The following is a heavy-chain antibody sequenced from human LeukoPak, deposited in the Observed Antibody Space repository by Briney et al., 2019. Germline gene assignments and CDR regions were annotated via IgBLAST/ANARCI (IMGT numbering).Heavy chain of an antibody. D-gene: IGHD1-14*01. V-gene: IGHV3-64D*06. Sequence: PGGSLRLYCAASGFTFSSYAMSWVRQAPGKGLEHVSTIGSDGDSTYYADSVKDRFTISRDNSKNALYLQMTSLRPEDSAVYYCVSPVFINYWGQGTLVTVSS. CDR2: IGSDGDST. CDR3: VSPVFINY. CDR1: GFTFSSYA. J-gene: IGHJ4*01.